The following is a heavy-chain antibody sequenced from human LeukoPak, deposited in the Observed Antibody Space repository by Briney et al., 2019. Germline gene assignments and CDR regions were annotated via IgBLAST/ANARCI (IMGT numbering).Heavy chain of an antibody. CDR1: GGSISSTSYY. V-gene: IGHV4-61*09. CDR2: IYTTGST. CDR3: ARGAYFYGSGINWFDP. J-gene: IGHJ5*02. Sequence: PSETLSLTCTVSGGSISSTSYYWSWIRQPAGKGLEWIGHIYTTGSTNYNPSLKSQVTISLDTSKNHFSLKLSSVTAADTAVYYCARGAYFYGSGINWFDPWGQGTLITVSS. D-gene: IGHD3-10*01.